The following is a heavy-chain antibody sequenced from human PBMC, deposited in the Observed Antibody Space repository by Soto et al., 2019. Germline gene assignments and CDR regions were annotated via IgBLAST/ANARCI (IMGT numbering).Heavy chain of an antibody. CDR1: GFSFSSYG. Sequence: QVQLVESGGGVVQPGRSLRLSCAASGFSFSSYGIHWVRQAPGKGLEWVAVISYDGSNKNYADFVKGRFTISRDNSKNTLDLQMNSLRAEDTAVYYCAKVARIYTSSNYYYYGMDVW. J-gene: IGHJ6*01. CDR3: AKVARIYTSSNYYYYGMDV. CDR2: ISYDGSNK. V-gene: IGHV3-30*18. D-gene: IGHD6-6*01.